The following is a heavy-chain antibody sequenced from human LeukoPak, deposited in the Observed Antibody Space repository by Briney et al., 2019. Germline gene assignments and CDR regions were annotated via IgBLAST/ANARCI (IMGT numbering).Heavy chain of an antibody. CDR2: IYTSGST. CDR3: ARDVGGYNYGYSLDY. D-gene: IGHD5-18*01. J-gene: IGHJ4*02. CDR1: GGSISSYY. V-gene: IGHV4-4*07. Sequence: PSETLSLTCTVSGGSISSYYWNWIRQPAGKGLEGIGGIYTSGSTSYNSSLKSRVTMSVDTSKNQFSLKLSSVTAADTAVYYCARDVGGYNYGYSLDYWGQGTLVSVSS.